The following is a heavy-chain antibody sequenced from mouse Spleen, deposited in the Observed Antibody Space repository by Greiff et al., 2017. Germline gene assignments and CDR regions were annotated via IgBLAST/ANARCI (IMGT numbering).Heavy chain of an antibody. J-gene: IGHJ3*01. V-gene: IGHV3-6*01. CDR2: ISYDGSN. Sequence: EVKLMESGPGLVKPSQSLSLTCSVTGYSITSGYYWNWIRQFPGNKLEWMGYISYDGSNNYNPSLKNRISITRDTSKNQFFLKLNSVTTEDTATYYCARERTMIRGFAYWGQGTLVTVSA. D-gene: IGHD2-4*01. CDR1: GYSITSGYY. CDR3: ARERTMIRGFAY.